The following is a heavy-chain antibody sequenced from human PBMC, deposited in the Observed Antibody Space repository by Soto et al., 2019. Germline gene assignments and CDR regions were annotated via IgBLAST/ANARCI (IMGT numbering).Heavy chain of an antibody. J-gene: IGHJ4*02. CDR1: GFTFSSYG. CDR3: AKDIGWLQILPDY. D-gene: IGHD3-9*01. V-gene: IGHV3-30*18. Sequence: QVQLVESGGGVVQPGRSLRLSCAASGFTFSSYGMHRVRQAPGKGLEWVAVISYDGSNKYYADSVKGRFTISRDNSKNTLYLQMNSLRAEDTAVYYCAKDIGWLQILPDYWGQGTLVTVSS. CDR2: ISYDGSNK.